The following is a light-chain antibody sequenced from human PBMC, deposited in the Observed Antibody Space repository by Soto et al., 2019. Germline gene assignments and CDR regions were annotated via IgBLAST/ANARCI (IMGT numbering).Light chain of an antibody. V-gene: IGKV1-39*01. Sequence: DIQMTQSPSSLSASVGDRVTITCRASQGISTYLNWYQQKPGKAPKLLIYAASILQSGVPSRFSGSGSETDFTLSISSLQPEDFATYYCQQSYSGPLTFGGGTKVDIK. CDR2: AAS. CDR1: QGISTY. J-gene: IGKJ4*01. CDR3: QQSYSGPLT.